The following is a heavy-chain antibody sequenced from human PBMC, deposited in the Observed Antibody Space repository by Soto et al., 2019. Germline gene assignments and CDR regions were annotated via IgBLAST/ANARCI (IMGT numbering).Heavy chain of an antibody. CDR2: IYYSGST. V-gene: IGHV4-31*03. D-gene: IGHD2-2*01. CDR3: ARQWVVCSSTSCYEDAFDI. Sequence: QVQLQESGPGLVKPSQTLSLTCTVSGGSISSGGYYWSWIRQHPGKGLEWIGYIYYSGSTYYNPSLKSRVTISVDKAKNQFSLKLSSVTAADTAVYYCARQWVVCSSTSCYEDAFDIWGQGTMVTVSS. CDR1: GGSISSGGYY. J-gene: IGHJ3*02.